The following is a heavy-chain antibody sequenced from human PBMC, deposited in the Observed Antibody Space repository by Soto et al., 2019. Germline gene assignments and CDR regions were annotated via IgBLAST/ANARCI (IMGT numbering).Heavy chain of an antibody. D-gene: IGHD3-10*02. CDR2: ISYEGSNK. J-gene: IGHJ4*02. V-gene: IGHV3-30-3*01. Sequence: GGSLRLSCAASGFTFSSYAMHWVRQAPGTGLEWVAVISYEGSNKYYADSVKGRFTISRDNSKNTLYLQMNSLRTEDTAVYYCARVFGGMATVPFDYWGQGALVTVSS. CDR1: GFTFSSYA. CDR3: ARVFGGMATVPFDY.